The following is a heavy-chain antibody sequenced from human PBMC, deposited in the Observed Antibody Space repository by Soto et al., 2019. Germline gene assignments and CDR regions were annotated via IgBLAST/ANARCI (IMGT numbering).Heavy chain of an antibody. CDR2: INHSGST. D-gene: IGHD1-1*01. Sequence: TLEILSLTCAVYGGSFIGYYWSWIRQPPGKGLEWIGEINHSGSTNYNPSLKSRVTISVDTSKNQFSLKLSSVTAADTAVYYCARGWKGIPPGSLYYYYMDVWGKGTTVTVSS. CDR3: ARGWKGIPPGSLYYYYMDV. CDR1: GGSFIGYY. V-gene: IGHV4-34*01. J-gene: IGHJ6*03.